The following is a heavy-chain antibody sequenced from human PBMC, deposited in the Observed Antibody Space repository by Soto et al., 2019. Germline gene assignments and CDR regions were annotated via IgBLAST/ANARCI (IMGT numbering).Heavy chain of an antibody. CDR3: ARGIDQGMDV. Sequence: QVQLVQSGAEVKKPGASVKVSCKASGYTFTYYDINWVRQATGQGPEWMGWMSPNSENTGYAQKFQGRVTMTGNISISTAYMELSSLRSEDTAVYYCARGIDQGMDVWGQGTTVTVSS. CDR2: MSPNSENT. V-gene: IGHV1-8*01. J-gene: IGHJ6*02. CDR1: GYTFTYYD. D-gene: IGHD3-22*01.